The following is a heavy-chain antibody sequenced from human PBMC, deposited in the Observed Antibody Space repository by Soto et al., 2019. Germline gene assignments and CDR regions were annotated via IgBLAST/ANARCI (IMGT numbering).Heavy chain of an antibody. Sequence: PGGSLRLACAASGFTFSSYAMSWVRQAPGKGLEWVSAISGSGGSTYYADSVKGRFTISRDNSKNTLYLQMNSLRAEDTAVYYCAKGVLDEVRGSRLSVTDYWGQRSLDTGSS. CDR1: GFTFSSYA. CDR2: ISGSGGST. D-gene: IGHD2-21*01. J-gene: IGHJ4*02. CDR3: AKGVLDEVRGSRLSVTDY. V-gene: IGHV3-23*01.